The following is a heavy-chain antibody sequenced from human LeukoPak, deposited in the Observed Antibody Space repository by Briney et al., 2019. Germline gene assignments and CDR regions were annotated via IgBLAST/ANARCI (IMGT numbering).Heavy chain of an antibody. Sequence: PSETLSLTCTVSGGSISSSSYYWGWIRQPPGKGLEWIGSIYYSGSTYYNPSLKSRVTISVDTSKNQFSLKLSSVTAADTAVCYCARSSGYSSSGGLNWFDTWGQGTLVTVSS. D-gene: IGHD6-13*01. CDR1: GGSISSSSYY. CDR2: IYYSGST. CDR3: ARSSGYSSSGGLNWFDT. J-gene: IGHJ5*02. V-gene: IGHV4-39*01.